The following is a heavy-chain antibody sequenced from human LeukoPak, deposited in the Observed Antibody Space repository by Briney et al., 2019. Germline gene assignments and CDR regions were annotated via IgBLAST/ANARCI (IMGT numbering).Heavy chain of an antibody. V-gene: IGHV4-31*03. Sequence: SQTLSLTCTVSGGSISSGGYYWSWIRQHPGKGLEWLGYIYYSGNTYYNPSLKSRVSISVDTSKNQFSLRLSSVTAADTAVYYCARVLGDSGYADFWGQGTLVTVSS. CDR1: GGSISSGGYY. CDR3: ARVLGDSGYADF. D-gene: IGHD3-22*01. J-gene: IGHJ4*02. CDR2: IYYSGNT.